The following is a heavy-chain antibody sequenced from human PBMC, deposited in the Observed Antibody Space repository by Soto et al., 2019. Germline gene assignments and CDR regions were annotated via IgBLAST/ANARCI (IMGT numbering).Heavy chain of an antibody. CDR1: GFTLSSYV. D-gene: IGHD1-26*01. V-gene: IGHV3-23*01. Sequence: GSLRLSCVASGFTLSSYVTSWVRQAPGKGLEWVSGISAGSGSTHYADSVKGRFTISRDDSKNTLYLQMSILRVEDTALYYCSKGWGDYWGQGTVVTVSS. CDR2: ISAGSGST. CDR3: SKGWGDY. J-gene: IGHJ4*02.